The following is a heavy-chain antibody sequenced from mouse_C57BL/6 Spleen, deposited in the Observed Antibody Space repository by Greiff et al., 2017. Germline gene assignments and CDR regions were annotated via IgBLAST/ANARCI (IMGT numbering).Heavy chain of an antibody. J-gene: IGHJ2*01. CDR3: ARWGWDDY. D-gene: IGHD4-1*01. V-gene: IGHV1-42*01. CDR1: GYSFTGYY. CDR2: INPSTGGT. Sequence: EVQLQESGPELVKPGASVKISCKASGYSFTGYYMNRVKQSPEKSLEWIGEINPSTGGTAYNQKLKAKATLTVDKSSSTAYMQLKSLTSEDSAVYYCARWGWDDYWGQGTTLTVSS.